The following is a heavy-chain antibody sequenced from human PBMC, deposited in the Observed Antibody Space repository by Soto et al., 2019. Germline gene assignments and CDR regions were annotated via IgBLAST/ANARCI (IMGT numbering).Heavy chain of an antibody. V-gene: IGHV4-30-2*01. Sequence: PSETLSLTCAVSGGSISSGGYSWSWIRQPPGKGLEWIGYIYHSGSTYYNPSLKNRVTISVDRSKNQFSLRLSSVTAADTAVFYCARAPYYYDRSAYYHDAFDIWGQGTMVTVSS. CDR3: ARAPYYYDRSAYYHDAFDI. CDR1: GGSISSGGYS. D-gene: IGHD3-22*01. J-gene: IGHJ3*02. CDR2: IYHSGST.